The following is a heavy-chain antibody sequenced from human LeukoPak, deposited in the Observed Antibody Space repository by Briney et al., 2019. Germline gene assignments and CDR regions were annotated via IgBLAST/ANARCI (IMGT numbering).Heavy chain of an antibody. CDR1: GFTFSSYS. CDR2: ISSSSSYI. D-gene: IGHD3-9*01. V-gene: IGHV3-21*01. J-gene: IGHJ4*02. CDR3: ARGELYYDILTGYLAEGPYYFDY. Sequence: PGGSLRLSCAASGFTFSSYSMNWVRQAPGKGLEWVSSISSSSSYIYYADSVKGRFTISRDNAKNSLYLQMNSLRAEDTAVYYCARGELYYDILTGYLAEGPYYFDYWGQGTLVTVSS.